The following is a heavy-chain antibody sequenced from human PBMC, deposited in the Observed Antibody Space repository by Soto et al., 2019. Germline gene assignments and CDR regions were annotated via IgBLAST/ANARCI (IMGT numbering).Heavy chain of an antibody. Sequence: PGGSLRPSCAASGFIFSSHWMHWVRQAPGKGLGGVPHIGPDGSNIWEAPSVQGRLTISRDNSKTTLYLQMNSLRAEDTAVYYSTKGVVGYYDTSGYDYLFDYSGQGTLVTVSS. CDR3: TKGVVGYYDTSGYDYLFDY. CDR2: IGPDGSNI. D-gene: IGHD3-22*01. V-gene: IGHV3-74*01. J-gene: IGHJ4*02. CDR1: GFIFSSHW.